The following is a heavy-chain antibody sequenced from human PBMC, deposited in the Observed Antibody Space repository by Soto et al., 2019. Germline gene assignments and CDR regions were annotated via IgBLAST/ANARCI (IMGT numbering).Heavy chain of an antibody. J-gene: IGHJ4*02. CDR2: MNPKSGNT. CDR3: AGGRVEVGCSGGSCYHLDY. CDR1: GYSFSSD. V-gene: IGHV1-8*01. Sequence: ASVKVSCKASGYSFSSDVNWVRQAPGQGLEYMGWMNPKSGNTGYAQKFQGRVTLTRDTSINTAYMELGNLRSDDTAVYYCAGGRVEVGCSGGSCYHLDYWGQGTQVTVSS. D-gene: IGHD2-15*01.